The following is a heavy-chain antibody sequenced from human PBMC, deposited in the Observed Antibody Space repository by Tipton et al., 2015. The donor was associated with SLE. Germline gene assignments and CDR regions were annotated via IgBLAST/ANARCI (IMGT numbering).Heavy chain of an antibody. D-gene: IGHD3-9*01. CDR2: LYYSGST. V-gene: IGHV4-31*02. CDR1: GVSISSGGHY. CDR3: ARDPGMSRYLDGRYFDY. Sequence: LRLSCTVSGVSISSGGHYWSWLRQLPGKGLEWIGYLYYSGSTEYNPSLKSRVTISIDWSKSQLSLNLRSVTAADTAVYYCARDPGMSRYLDGRYFDYWGRGTQVTVSS. J-gene: IGHJ4*02.